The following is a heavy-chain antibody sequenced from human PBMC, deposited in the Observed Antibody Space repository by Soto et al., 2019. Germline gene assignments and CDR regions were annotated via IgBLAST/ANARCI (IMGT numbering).Heavy chain of an antibody. CDR1: GFTFSSYS. V-gene: IGHV3-48*02. D-gene: IGHD5-18*01. CDR2: ISSSSTI. J-gene: IGHJ1*01. Sequence: GGSLRLSCAASGFTFSSYSMNWVRQAPGKGLEWVSYISSSSTIYYADSVKGRFTISRDNAQNSLYLQMNSLRDEDTAVYSCSRGPEGWYSYALYFQHWGQGTLVTVSS. CDR3: SRGPEGWYSYALYFQH.